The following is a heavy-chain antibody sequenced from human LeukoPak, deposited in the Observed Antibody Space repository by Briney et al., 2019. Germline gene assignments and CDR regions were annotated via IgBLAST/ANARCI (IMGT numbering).Heavy chain of an antibody. J-gene: IGHJ6*03. CDR2: IYYSGST. V-gene: IGHV4-30-4*07. CDR3: ARVGYGSGSYWRDYYYYYMDV. D-gene: IGHD3-10*01. CDR1: GGSISSGGYS. Sequence: PSETLSLTCAVSGGSISSGGYSWSWIRQPPGKGLEWIGYIYYSGSTYYNPSLKSRVTISVDTSKNQFSLKLSSVTAADTAVYYCARVGYGSGSYWRDYYYYYMDVWGKGTTVTVSS.